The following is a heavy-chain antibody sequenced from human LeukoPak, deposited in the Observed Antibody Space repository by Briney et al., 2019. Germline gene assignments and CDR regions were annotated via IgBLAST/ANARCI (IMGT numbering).Heavy chain of an antibody. CDR1: GFTFSDYY. CDR2: VSSGSSTI. D-gene: IGHD3-3*01. Sequence: GGSLRLSCAASGFTFSDYYMSWIRQAPGKALEWVSYVSSGSSTIYYADSVKGRFTVSRDNGKRSLYLHMNSLRAEDTAVYYCARDHAYYDFWSGYYGNYWGQGTLVTVSS. CDR3: ARDHAYYDFWSGYYGNY. V-gene: IGHV3-11*04. J-gene: IGHJ4*02.